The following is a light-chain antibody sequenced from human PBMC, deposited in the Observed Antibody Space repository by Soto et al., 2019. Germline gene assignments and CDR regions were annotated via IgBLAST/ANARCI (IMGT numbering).Light chain of an antibody. CDR2: GAS. V-gene: IGKV3-20*01. CDR1: QTVSDNY. J-gene: IGKJ4*01. CDR3: QHYCGSSRVS. Sequence: EIVLTQSPGALSLSPGERATLSCRASQTVSDNYVAWYQQQTGQAPRLLIYGASTRATGIPYRFSGGGAGIDFTLTISRLEHEDFAVDYCQHYCGSSRVSFGGGTKVEIK.